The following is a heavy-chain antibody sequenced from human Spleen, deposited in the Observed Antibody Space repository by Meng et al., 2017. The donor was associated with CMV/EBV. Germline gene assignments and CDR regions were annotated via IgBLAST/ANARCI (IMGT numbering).Heavy chain of an antibody. D-gene: IGHD1-26*01. CDR3: ARIVGATMAGYYYNYYGMDV. Sequence: ETLSLTCAASGFTFRSYSMNWVRQAPGKGLEWVSYISSTSSTIYYADSVKGRFTISRDNAKNSLYLQMNSLRAEDTAVYYCARIVGATMAGYYYNYYGMDVWGQGTTVTVSS. CDR1: GFTFRSYS. CDR2: ISSTSSTI. V-gene: IGHV3-48*04. J-gene: IGHJ6*02.